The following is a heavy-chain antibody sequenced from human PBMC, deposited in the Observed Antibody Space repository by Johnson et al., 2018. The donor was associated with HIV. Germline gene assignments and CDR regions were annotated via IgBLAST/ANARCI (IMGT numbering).Heavy chain of an antibody. CDR2: ISSTGTTI. D-gene: IGHD6-13*01. J-gene: IGHJ3*02. CDR1: GFTFSDYY. CDR3: ARPNRPQYRSTFDI. V-gene: IGHV3-11*01. Sequence: QVQLVESGGGLVKPGGSLRLSCAASGFTFSDYYMSWIRQAPGKGLDWVSYISSTGTTIYYADSVKGRFTISRDNAKNSLYLQMSSLRAEDTAIYYCARPNRPQYRSTFDIWGQGTKVTVSS.